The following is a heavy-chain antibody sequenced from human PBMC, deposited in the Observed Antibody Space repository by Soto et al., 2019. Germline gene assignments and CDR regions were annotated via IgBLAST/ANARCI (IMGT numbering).Heavy chain of an antibody. CDR1: GGSISSYY. CDR2: IFYSGST. V-gene: IGHV4-59*08. J-gene: IGHJ4*02. Sequence: SETLSLTCTVSGGSISSYYWSWIRQPPGKGLEWIGYIFYSGSTNYNPSLKSRVTISVDTSKNQFSLKLSSVTAADTAVYYCERRRDAYPFFDYWGQGTLVTVS. D-gene: IGHD2-2*01. CDR3: ERRRDAYPFFDY.